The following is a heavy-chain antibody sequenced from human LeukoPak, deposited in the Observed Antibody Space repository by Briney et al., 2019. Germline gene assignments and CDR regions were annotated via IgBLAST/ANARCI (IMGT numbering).Heavy chain of an antibody. Sequence: ASVKVSCKASGYSVTSYGISWVRQAPGQGLEWMGWISAYNGNTNYAQKLQGRVTMTTDTSTSTAYMELRSLRSDDTAVYYCARDARGNYVQYDYYGMDVWGQGTTVTVSS. J-gene: IGHJ6*02. CDR2: ISAYNGNT. D-gene: IGHD4-11*01. CDR1: GYSVTSYG. V-gene: IGHV1-18*01. CDR3: ARDARGNYVQYDYYGMDV.